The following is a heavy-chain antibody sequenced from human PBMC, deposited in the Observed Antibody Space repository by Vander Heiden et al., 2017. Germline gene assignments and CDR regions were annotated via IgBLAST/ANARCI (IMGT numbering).Heavy chain of an antibody. CDR1: GFTLSSYA. CDR3: AKSPDYGDYISYYYYYGMDV. V-gene: IGHV3-23*01. CDR2: ISGSGGST. J-gene: IGHJ6*02. Sequence: EVQLLESGGGLVQPGGSLRLSCAASGFTLSSYAMSCVRQAPGKGLEWVSAISGSGGSTYYADSGKGRFTISRDNSKNTLYLQMNSLRAEDTAVYYCAKSPDYGDYISYYYYYGMDVWGQGTTVTVSS. D-gene: IGHD4-17*01.